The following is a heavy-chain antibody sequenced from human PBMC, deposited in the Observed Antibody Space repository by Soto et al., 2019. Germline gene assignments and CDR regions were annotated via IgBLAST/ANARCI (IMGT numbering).Heavy chain of an antibody. D-gene: IGHD3-10*01. V-gene: IGHV4-39*01. Sequence: SSETLSLTCTVSGGSISSSSYYWGWIRQPPGKGLEWIGSIYYSGSTYYNPSLKSRISIDPDTSKNQFSLQLNSVTPEDTAVYYCVRLVGNSWLDHWGQGTLVTVSS. CDR3: VRLVGNSWLDH. J-gene: IGHJ4*02. CDR2: IYYSGST. CDR1: GGSISSSSYY.